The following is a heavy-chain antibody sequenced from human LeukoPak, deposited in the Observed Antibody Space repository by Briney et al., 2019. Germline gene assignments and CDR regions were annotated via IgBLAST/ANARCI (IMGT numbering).Heavy chain of an antibody. D-gene: IGHD6-19*01. CDR1: GFTFKYYA. CDR2: IYPHGDP. Sequence: PGGSLRLSCTTSGFTFKYYAMTWVRQAPGKGLEWVSAIYPHGDPHYADSVKGRFTISRDNSKNSLYMQMETLRAEDTALYYCARAKLEPAGTGAFDIWGPGTVVTVSS. J-gene: IGHJ3*02. CDR3: ARAKLEPAGTGAFDI. V-gene: IGHV3-23*01.